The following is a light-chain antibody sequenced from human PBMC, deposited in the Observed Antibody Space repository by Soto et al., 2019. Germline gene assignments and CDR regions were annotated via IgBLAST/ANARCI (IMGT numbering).Light chain of an antibody. V-gene: IGKV1-5*01. CDR3: QQYNTLWK. Sequence: DIQMTQSPSTLSASVGDRVTITCRASQSISSWLAWYQQKPGKAPKLLIYDASSLESGVPSRFSGSGSGTEFTLTISXLQPDDFATYYCQQYNTLWKFGQGTKVDIK. CDR1: QSISSW. CDR2: DAS. J-gene: IGKJ1*01.